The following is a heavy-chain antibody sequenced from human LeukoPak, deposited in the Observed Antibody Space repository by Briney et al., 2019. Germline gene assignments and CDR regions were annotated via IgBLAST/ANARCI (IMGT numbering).Heavy chain of an antibody. CDR2: ISSSSSYI. CDR1: GFTFSSNS. D-gene: IGHD5-18*01. CDR3: ARAQHTRYSYGYSFDY. J-gene: IGHJ4*02. V-gene: IGHV3-21*01. Sequence: GGSLRLSCAASGFTFSSNSMNWVRQAPGKGLEWVSSISSSSSYIYYADSVKGRFTISRDNAKNSLYLQMNSLRAEDTAVYYCARAQHTRYSYGYSFDYWGQGTLVTVSS.